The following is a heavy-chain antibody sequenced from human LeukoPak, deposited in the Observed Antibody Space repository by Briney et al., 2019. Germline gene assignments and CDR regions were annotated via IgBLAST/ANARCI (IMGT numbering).Heavy chain of an antibody. V-gene: IGHV3-21*04. J-gene: IGHJ4*02. D-gene: IGHD6-13*01. CDR3: ARDKDSSSWYAFDY. CDR1: GFTFSSYS. CDR2: ISSSSSYI. Sequence: GGSLRLSCAASGFTFSSYSMNWVRQAPGKGLEWVSSISSSSSYIYYADSVKGRFTISRDNAKNSLYLQMNSLRAEDTAVYYCARDKDSSSWYAFDYWGQGTLVTVSS.